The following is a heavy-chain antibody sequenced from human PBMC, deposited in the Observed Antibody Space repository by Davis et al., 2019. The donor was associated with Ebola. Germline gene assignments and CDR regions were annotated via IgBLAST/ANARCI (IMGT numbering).Heavy chain of an antibody. CDR1: GFTFSSYG. V-gene: IGHV3-30*03. CDR2: ISYDGSNK. CDR3: ARDSIFGVVIN. Sequence: GESLKISCAASGFTFSSYGMHWVRQAPGKGLEWVAVISYDGSNKYYADSVKGRFTISRDNAKNSLYLQMNSLRAEDTAVYYCARDSIFGVVINWGQGTLVTVSS. J-gene: IGHJ4*02. D-gene: IGHD3-3*02.